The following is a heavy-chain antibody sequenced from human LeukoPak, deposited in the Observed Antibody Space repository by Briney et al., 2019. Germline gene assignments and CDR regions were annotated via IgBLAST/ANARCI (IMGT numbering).Heavy chain of an antibody. D-gene: IGHD3-10*01. Sequence: GGSLRLSCAASGFTFSSYSMNWVRQAPGKGLEWVSYISSSSSTIYHADSVKGRFTISRDNAKNSLYLQMNSLRAEDTAVYYCARDDYGSGSYYSPLDYWGQGTLVTVSS. J-gene: IGHJ4*02. CDR2: ISSSSSTI. CDR3: ARDDYGSGSYYSPLDY. V-gene: IGHV3-48*01. CDR1: GFTFSSYS.